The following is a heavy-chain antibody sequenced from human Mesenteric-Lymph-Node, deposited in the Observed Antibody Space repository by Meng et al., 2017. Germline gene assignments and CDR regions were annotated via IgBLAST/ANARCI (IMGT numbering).Heavy chain of an antibody. Sequence: GESLKISCAASGFTFSSYSMNWVRQAPGKGLEWVSSISSSSSYIYYADSVKGRFTISRDNSYNTVYLQMNSLRAEDTAVYYCARDKGTTSCDTWGQGTLVTVSS. CDR1: GFTFSSYS. D-gene: IGHD2/OR15-2a*01. CDR2: ISSSSSYI. J-gene: IGHJ4*02. CDR3: ARDKGTTSCDT. V-gene: IGHV3-21*01.